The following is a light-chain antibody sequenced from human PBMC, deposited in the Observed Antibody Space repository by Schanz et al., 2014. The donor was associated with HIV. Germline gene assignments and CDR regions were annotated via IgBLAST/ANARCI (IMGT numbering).Light chain of an antibody. J-gene: IGKJ2*01. V-gene: IGKV1-5*03. Sequence: DIQMTQSPSTLSASVGDRVTITCRASQTLDRWLAWYQQKPGQAPKRLIYKASNLVTGVPSRFSGSGYGTEFTLTIGSLQPDDFATYYCQQYNSFSSTFGQGTKLEIK. CDR2: KAS. CDR1: QTLDRW. CDR3: QQYNSFSST.